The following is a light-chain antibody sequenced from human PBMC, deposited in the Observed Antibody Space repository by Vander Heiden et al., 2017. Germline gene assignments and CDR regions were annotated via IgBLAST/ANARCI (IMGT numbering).Light chain of an antibody. CDR3: MQALQTPPWT. V-gene: IGKV2-28*01. CDR2: LGS. CDR1: QSLLHSNGYNY. Sequence: DIVMTQSQLSLPVTPGEPASISCRPSQSLLHSNGYNYLDWYLQKPGQSPQLLIYLGSNRASGVPDRFSGSGAGTDFTLKISRVEAEDVGVYYCMQALQTPPWTFGQGTKLEIK. J-gene: IGKJ2*02.